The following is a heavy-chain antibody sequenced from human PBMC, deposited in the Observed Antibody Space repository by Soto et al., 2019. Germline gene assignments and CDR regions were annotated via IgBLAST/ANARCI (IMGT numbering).Heavy chain of an antibody. CDR2: ISYDGSNK. CDR1: GFTFSSYG. CDR3: AKDCSGTLEY. Sequence: QVQLVESGGGVVQPGRSLRLSCAASGFTFSSYGMHWVRQAPGKGLEWVAVISYDGSNKYYADSVKGRFTISRDNSKNTLYLPMNSLRAEDTAVYYCAKDCSGTLEYWGQGTLVTVSS. V-gene: IGHV3-30*18. D-gene: IGHD2-15*01. J-gene: IGHJ4*02.